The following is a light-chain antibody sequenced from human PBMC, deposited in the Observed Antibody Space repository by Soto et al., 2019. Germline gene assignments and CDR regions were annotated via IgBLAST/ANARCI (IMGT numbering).Light chain of an antibody. CDR2: EAS. Sequence: EIVLTQSSGTLSLSPGERATLSCRASQSVSSSYLAWYQQKPGQPPRLLISEASTRATGIPDRFSGSGSGTDFTLTISSLEPEDFAVYYCQQYGRSPPSWTFGQGTKVEI. CDR3: QQYGRSPPSWT. CDR1: QSVSSSY. V-gene: IGKV3-20*01. J-gene: IGKJ1*01.